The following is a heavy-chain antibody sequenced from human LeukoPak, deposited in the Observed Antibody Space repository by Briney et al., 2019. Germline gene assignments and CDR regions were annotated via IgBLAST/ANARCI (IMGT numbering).Heavy chain of an antibody. V-gene: IGHV3-13*05. CDR2: IGTAGDP. J-gene: IGHJ4*02. Sequence: GGSLRLSCAASGFTFSSYDMHWVRQATGKGLEWVSAIGTAGDPYYPGSVKGRFTISRGNAKNSLYLQMNSLRAGDTAVYYCARALGSNGDYYFDYWGQGTLVTVSS. CDR1: GFTFSSYD. D-gene: IGHD4-17*01. CDR3: ARALGSNGDYYFDY.